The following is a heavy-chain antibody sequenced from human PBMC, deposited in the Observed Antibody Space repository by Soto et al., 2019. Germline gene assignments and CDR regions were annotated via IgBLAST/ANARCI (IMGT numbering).Heavy chain of an antibody. CDR1: GFTFSSYG. CDR3: ARENWFYDY. V-gene: IGHV3-7*01. Sequence: GGSLRLSCAASGFTFSSYGMHWVRQAPGKGLEWGANISPDGSEEYYLDSVKGRFTISRDNAKNSVYLQMNSLVGDDTAVYFCARENWFYDYWGQGTPVTVSS. D-gene: IGHD3-10*01. J-gene: IGHJ4*02. CDR2: ISPDGSEE.